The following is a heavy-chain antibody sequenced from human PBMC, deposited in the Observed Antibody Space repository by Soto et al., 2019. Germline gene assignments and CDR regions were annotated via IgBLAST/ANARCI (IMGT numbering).Heavy chain of an antibody. V-gene: IGHV4-4*02. CDR3: AARHFWSGPWTHTRLDY. CDR2: ISHSGST. D-gene: IGHD3-3*02. J-gene: IGHJ4*02. Sequence: SETLSLTCAVSGDSINSSQCLDGLRHAPGKGLEWIGQISHSGSTNYNPSLTSRVTISVDKSKNHFSLKLTSVTAADTAVYYCAARHFWSGPWTHTRLDYWGQGTLVTVSS. CDR1: GDSINSSQC.